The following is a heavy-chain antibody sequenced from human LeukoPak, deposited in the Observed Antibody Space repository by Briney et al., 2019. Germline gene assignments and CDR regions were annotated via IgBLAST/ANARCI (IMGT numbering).Heavy chain of an antibody. Sequence: KAGGSLRLSCAASGFIFSNAWMTWVRQAPGKGLEWVGRIKSKTVGGTIDYAAPVKGGFTISRDDSRNTVYLEMISLKTEDTAVYYCTTVRSNPLGGIGFDYWGQGTLVTVSS. CDR2: IKSKTVGGTI. J-gene: IGHJ4*02. CDR1: GFIFSNAW. D-gene: IGHD4-23*01. CDR3: TTVRSNPLGGIGFDY. V-gene: IGHV3-15*01.